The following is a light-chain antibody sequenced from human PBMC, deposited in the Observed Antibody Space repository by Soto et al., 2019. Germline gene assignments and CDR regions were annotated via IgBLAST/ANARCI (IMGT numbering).Light chain of an antibody. V-gene: IGLV2-8*01. J-gene: IGLJ1*01. CDR3: SSYGGNNNYV. Sequence: QSVLTQPPSASGSPGQSVTISCTGTSSDVGGHNYVSWYQHHPGKAPKLMIYEVTERPSEVPDRFSGSKSANTASLTVSGLQAEDEADYYCSSYGGNNNYVFGTGTKVTVL. CDR1: SSDVGGHNY. CDR2: EVT.